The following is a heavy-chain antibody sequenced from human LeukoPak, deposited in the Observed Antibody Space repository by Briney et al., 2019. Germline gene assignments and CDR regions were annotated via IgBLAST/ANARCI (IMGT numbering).Heavy chain of an antibody. CDR3: ARLGESYYDILTGYPYYYYYYGMDV. D-gene: IGHD3-9*01. J-gene: IGHJ6*02. Sequence: SETLSLTCTVSGGSISSYYWSWIRQPPGKGLEWIGYIYYSGSTNYNPSLKSRVTISVDTSKNQFSLKLSSVTAADTAVYYCARLGESYYDILTGYPYYYYYYGMDVWGQGATVTVSS. CDR2: IYYSGST. V-gene: IGHV4-59*08. CDR1: GGSISSYY.